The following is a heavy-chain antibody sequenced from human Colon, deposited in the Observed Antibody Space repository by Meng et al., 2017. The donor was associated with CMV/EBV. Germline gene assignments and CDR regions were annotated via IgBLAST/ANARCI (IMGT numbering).Heavy chain of an antibody. V-gene: IGHV1-46*01. D-gene: IGHD1-26*01. Sequence: ASVKVSCKASGYTFTTYDINWVRQATGQGLEWMGVINPNGGGTTYSQKFEGRVTMTSDTSTSTVYMELSSLRSEDTAVYYCARVRGSYPGDYYYGMDVWGQGTTVTVSS. CDR1: GYTFTTYD. CDR2: INPNGGGT. CDR3: ARVRGSYPGDYYYGMDV. J-gene: IGHJ6*02.